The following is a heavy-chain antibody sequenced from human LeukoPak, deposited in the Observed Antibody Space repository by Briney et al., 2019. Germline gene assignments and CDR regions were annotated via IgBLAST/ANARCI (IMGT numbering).Heavy chain of an antibody. CDR3: ARLKLVGASRPLDY. CDR1: GFTFSSYS. Sequence: GGSLRLSCAASGFTFSSYSMNWVRQAPGKGLEWVSSISSSSSDIYYADSVKGRFTISRDNAKNSLYLQMNSLRAEDTAVYYCARLKLVGASRPLDYWGQGTLVTVSS. CDR2: ISSSSSDI. D-gene: IGHD1-26*01. V-gene: IGHV3-21*01. J-gene: IGHJ4*02.